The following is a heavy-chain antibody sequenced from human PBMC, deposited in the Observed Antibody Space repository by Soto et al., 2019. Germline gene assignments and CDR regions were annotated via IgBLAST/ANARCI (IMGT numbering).Heavy chain of an antibody. CDR2: ISDDGSNK. D-gene: IGHD6-25*01. CDR3: AKEGGFRTESPLYYYGMDV. V-gene: IGHV3-30*18. Sequence: SGGSLRLSSAASGFTLSKYGMHWVRQSPGKGLEWVAVISDDGSNKYYADYVKGRLTISRDNSKNTLYLQMNSLRLEDTAVYYCAKEGGFRTESPLYYYGMDVWGQGTTVTVSS. J-gene: IGHJ6*02. CDR1: GFTLSKYG.